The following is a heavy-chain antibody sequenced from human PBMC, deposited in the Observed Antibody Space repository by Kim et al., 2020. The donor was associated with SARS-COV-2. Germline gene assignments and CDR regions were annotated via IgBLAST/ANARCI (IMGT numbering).Heavy chain of an antibody. V-gene: IGHV1-69*13. CDR2: IIPIFGTA. Sequence: SVKVSCKASGGTFSSYAISWVRQAPGQGLEWMGGIIPIFGTANYAQKFQGRVTITADESTSTAYLELSSLRSEDTAVYYCARVLRDVDTAMVTGFYYYYGMDVWGQGTTVTVSS. CDR3: ARVLRDVDTAMVTGFYYYYGMDV. D-gene: IGHD5-18*01. CDR1: GGTFSSYA. J-gene: IGHJ6*02.